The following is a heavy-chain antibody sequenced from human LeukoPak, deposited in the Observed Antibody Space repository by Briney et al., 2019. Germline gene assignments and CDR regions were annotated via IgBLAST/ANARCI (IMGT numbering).Heavy chain of an antibody. CDR1: GFIFNNYG. CDR2: ISNDSGGT. D-gene: IGHD3-22*01. CDR3: AKGSSGYFADL. V-gene: IGHV3-23*01. J-gene: IGHJ5*02. Sequence: PGGSLRLSCAASGFIFNNYGLIWVRQAPGKGLEWVSAISNDSGGTQYADFVEGRFTISRDNSKNTLFLQMSSLRAEDTALYYCAKGSSGYFADLWGQGTLVTVSS.